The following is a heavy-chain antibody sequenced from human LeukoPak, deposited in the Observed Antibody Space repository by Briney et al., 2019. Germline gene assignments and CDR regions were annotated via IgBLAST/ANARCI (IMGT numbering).Heavy chain of an antibody. V-gene: IGHV3-33*01. Sequence: GGSLRLSCAASGFTFSGYGMHWVRQAPGKGLEWVAVIWYDGSNKYYADSVKGRFTISRDNSKNTLYLQMNSLRAEDTAVYYCARGSNGGAPSPYYFDYWGQGTLVTVSS. CDR1: GFTFSGYG. D-gene: IGHD3-16*01. J-gene: IGHJ4*02. CDR2: IWYDGSNK. CDR3: ARGSNGGAPSPYYFDY.